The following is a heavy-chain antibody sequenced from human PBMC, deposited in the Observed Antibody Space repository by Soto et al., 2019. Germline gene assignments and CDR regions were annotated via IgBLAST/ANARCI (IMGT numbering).Heavy chain of an antibody. Sequence: QVQLVQSGAEVKKPGSSVKVSCKASGGTFSSYSINWVRQAPGQGLEWMGEIIPIFGTANYAQKFQGRVTITADESTSTAYMALSSLRSEDTAVYYCARDGGRHSGGIDYWGQGPLVTFSS. CDR2: IIPIFGTA. CDR1: GGTFSSYS. V-gene: IGHV1-69*01. D-gene: IGHD1-26*01. J-gene: IGHJ4*02. CDR3: ARDGGRHSGGIDY.